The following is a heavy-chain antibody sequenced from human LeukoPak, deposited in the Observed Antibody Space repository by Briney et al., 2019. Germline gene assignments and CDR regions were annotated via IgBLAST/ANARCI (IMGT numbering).Heavy chain of an antibody. V-gene: IGHV4-59*11. D-gene: IGHD2-2*01. Sequence: PSETLSLTCTVSGGSISSHYWSWIRPPPGKGLEWIGYIYYSGSTNYNTSLKSRVTISVDTSKNQFSLKLSSVTAADTAVYYCARSRREGSSTSWKHYYYYYYMYVWGKGTTVTVSS. J-gene: IGHJ6*03. CDR1: GGSISSHY. CDR2: IYYSGST. CDR3: ARSRREGSSTSWKHYYYYYYMYV.